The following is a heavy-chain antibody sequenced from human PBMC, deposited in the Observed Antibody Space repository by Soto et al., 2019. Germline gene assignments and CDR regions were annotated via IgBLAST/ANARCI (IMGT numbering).Heavy chain of an antibody. D-gene: IGHD6-13*01. V-gene: IGHV1-18*01. CDR2: ISAYNGNT. Sequence: ASVKVSCKASGYTFTSYGISWVRQAPGQGLEWMGWISAYNGNTNYAQKLQGRVAMTTDTSTSTAYMELRSLRSDDTAVYYCARGLIAAAGTSVGFDPWGQGTLVTVSS. CDR3: ARGLIAAAGTSVGFDP. CDR1: GYTFTSYG. J-gene: IGHJ5*02.